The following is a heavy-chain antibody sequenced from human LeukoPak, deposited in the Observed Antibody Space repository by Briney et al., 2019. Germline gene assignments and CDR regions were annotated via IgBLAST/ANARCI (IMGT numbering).Heavy chain of an antibody. CDR1: GFTFSNAW. J-gene: IGHJ6*03. V-gene: IGHV3-23*01. D-gene: IGHD3-22*01. CDR2: ISGSGDNT. Sequence: PGGSLRLSCAASGFTFSNAWMSWVRQAPGKGLEWVSAISGSGDNTYYADSVKGRFTVSRDNSKNTLYLQMNSLRAEDTAVYYCAKDSITMNYYYYYMDVWGKGTTVTVSS. CDR3: AKDSITMNYYYYYMDV.